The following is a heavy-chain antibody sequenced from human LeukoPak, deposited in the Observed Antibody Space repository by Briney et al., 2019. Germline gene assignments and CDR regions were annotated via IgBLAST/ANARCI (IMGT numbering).Heavy chain of an antibody. CDR2: IDYSGST. CDR3: ARHDRCSSTSCSLYYFDS. J-gene: IGHJ4*02. CDR1: GGSIGSYY. D-gene: IGHD2-2*01. Sequence: PSETLSLTCAVSGGSIGSYYWSWIRQPPGKGLEWIGYIDYSGSTNYNPSLKSRVTISVDTSKNQFSLKLSSVTAADTAVYYCARHDRCSSTSCSLYYFDSWGQGTLVTVSS. V-gene: IGHV4-59*08.